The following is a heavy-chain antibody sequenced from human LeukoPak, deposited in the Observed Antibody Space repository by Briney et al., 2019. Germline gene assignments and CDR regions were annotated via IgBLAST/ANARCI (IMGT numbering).Heavy chain of an antibody. CDR3: ASIAAPKSGNFDY. CDR1: GYTFTGYY. D-gene: IGHD6-13*01. V-gene: IGHV1-2*02. Sequence: ASVKVSCKASGYTFTGYYMHWVRQAPGQVLEWMGWINPNSGGTNYAQKFQGRVTMTRDTSISTAYMELSRLRSDDTAVYYCASIAAPKSGNFDYWGQGTLATVSS. J-gene: IGHJ4*02. CDR2: INPNSGGT.